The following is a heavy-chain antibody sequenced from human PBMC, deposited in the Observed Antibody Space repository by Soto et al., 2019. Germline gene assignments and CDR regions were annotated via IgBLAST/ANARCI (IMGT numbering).Heavy chain of an antibody. CDR2: IYYSGST. Sequence: SETLSLTCTVSGGSISSYYWSWIRQPPGKGLEWIGYIYYSGSTNYNPSLKSRVTISVDTSKNQFSLKLSSVTAADTAVYYCARGGSVLRYFDWLYFDYWGQGTLVTVSS. CDR3: ARGGSVLRYFDWLYFDY. CDR1: GGSISSYY. D-gene: IGHD3-9*01. V-gene: IGHV4-59*08. J-gene: IGHJ4*02.